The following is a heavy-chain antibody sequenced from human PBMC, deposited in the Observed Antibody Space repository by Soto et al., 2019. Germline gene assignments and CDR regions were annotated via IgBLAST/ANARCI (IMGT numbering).Heavy chain of an antibody. J-gene: IGHJ5*02. CDR3: ARTNLWFGEGQWFDP. V-gene: IGHV1-3*01. Sequence: QVQLVQSGAEVKKPGASVKVSCKASGYTFTSYAMHWVRQAPGQRLEWMGWINAGNGNTKYSQKFQGRVTITRETSASTAYMELSSLRSEDTAVYYCARTNLWFGEGQWFDPWGQGTLVTVSS. D-gene: IGHD3-10*01. CDR2: INAGNGNT. CDR1: GYTFTSYA.